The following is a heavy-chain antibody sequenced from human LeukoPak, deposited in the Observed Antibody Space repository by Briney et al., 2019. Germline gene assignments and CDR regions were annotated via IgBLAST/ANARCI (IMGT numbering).Heavy chain of an antibody. J-gene: IGHJ6*02. D-gene: IGHD6-13*01. CDR2: ISYDGSNK. Sequence: GRSLRLSCAASGFTFSSYGMLWVRQAPGKGLEWVAVISYDGSNKYYADSVKGRFTISRDNSKNTLYLQMNSLRAEDTAVYYCANQAPANYSNYGMDVWGQGTTVTVSS. V-gene: IGHV3-30*18. CDR3: ANQAPANYSNYGMDV. CDR1: GFTFSSYG.